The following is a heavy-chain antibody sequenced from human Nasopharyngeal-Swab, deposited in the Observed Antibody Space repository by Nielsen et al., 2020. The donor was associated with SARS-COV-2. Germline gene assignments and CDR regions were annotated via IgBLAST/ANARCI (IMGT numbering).Heavy chain of an antibody. CDR2: INHSGST. V-gene: IGHV4-34*01. CDR1: GGSFSGYY. J-gene: IGHJ5*02. Sequence: GSLRLSCAVYGGSFSGYYWSWIRQPPGKGLEWIGEINHSGSTNYNPSLKSRVTISVDTSKNQFSLKLSSVTAADTAVYYCASQSNYRYGNNWFDPWGQGTLVTVSS. CDR3: ASQSNYRYGNNWFDP. D-gene: IGHD4-11*01.